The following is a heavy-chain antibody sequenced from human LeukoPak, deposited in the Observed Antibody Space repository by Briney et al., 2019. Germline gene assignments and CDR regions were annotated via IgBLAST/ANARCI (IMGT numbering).Heavy chain of an antibody. J-gene: IGHJ4*02. CDR1: GYTFTSYY. CDR3: ARGVSTAMAMPY. V-gene: IGHV1-46*01. CDR2: INPSGGST. Sequence: ASVKVSCKASGYTFTSYYMHWVRQAPGQGLEWMGIINPSGGSTSYAQKFQGRVTMARNTSTSTVYMELSSLRSEDTAVYYCARGVSTAMAMPYWGQGTLVTVSS. D-gene: IGHD5-18*01.